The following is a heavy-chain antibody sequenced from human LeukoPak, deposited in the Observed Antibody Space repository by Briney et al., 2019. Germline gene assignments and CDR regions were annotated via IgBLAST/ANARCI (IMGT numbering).Heavy chain of an antibody. CDR2: INHSGST. V-gene: IGHV4-34*01. CDR1: GGSFSGYY. J-gene: IGHJ6*02. CDR3: ASPPYSSGWPDYYYYGMDV. D-gene: IGHD6-19*01. Sequence: SETLSLTCAVYGGSFSGYYWSWIRQPPGKGLEWIGEINHSGSTNYNPSLKSRVTISVDTPKNQFSLKLSSVTAADTAVYYCASPPYSSGWPDYYYYGMDVWGQGTTVTVSS.